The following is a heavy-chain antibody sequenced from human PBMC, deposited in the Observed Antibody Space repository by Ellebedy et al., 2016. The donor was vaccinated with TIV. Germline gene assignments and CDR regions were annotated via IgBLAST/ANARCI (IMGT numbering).Heavy chain of an antibody. CDR2: IYSGAGP. D-gene: IGHD1-26*01. CDR3: ATLKQAPDSATFEYFHH. V-gene: IGHV3-66*01. CDR1: GFTVSNY. Sequence: GESLKISCAASGFTVSNYMGWVRQAPGRGLEWVSVIYSGAGPYYADSVTGRFTLSRDSSENTLYLQMNSLRAEDTAVYYCATLKQAPDSATFEYFHHWGQGTLVTVSS. J-gene: IGHJ1*01.